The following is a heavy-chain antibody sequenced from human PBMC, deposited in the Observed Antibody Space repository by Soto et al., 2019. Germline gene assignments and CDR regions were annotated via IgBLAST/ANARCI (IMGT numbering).Heavy chain of an antibody. CDR2: IFYSGST. D-gene: IGHD6-19*01. CDR3: ARLAGDAFDF. Sequence: SETLSLTCSVSGGSIRSSDCYWSWIRQPPGKGLEWIGNIFYSGSTYYNPSLKSRVTMSVDTSKNQFSLKLNSVTAADTAVYYCARLAGDAFDFWGQGTMVTVSS. CDR1: GGSIRSSDCY. J-gene: IGHJ3*01. V-gene: IGHV4-39*01.